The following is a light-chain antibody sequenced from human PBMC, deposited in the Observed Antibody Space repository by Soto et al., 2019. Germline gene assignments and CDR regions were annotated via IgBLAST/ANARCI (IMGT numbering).Light chain of an antibody. CDR2: DNN. V-gene: IGLV1-51*01. Sequence: QSVLTQPTSVSAAPGQKVTISCSGSSSNIGNNYVSWYQQLPGTVPKLLVSDNNERPSGIPDRFSASRSGTSATLGITGLQTGDEADYYCAVWDISLSGVLFGGGTQLTVL. CDR1: SSNIGNNY. CDR3: AVWDISLSGVL. J-gene: IGLJ2*01.